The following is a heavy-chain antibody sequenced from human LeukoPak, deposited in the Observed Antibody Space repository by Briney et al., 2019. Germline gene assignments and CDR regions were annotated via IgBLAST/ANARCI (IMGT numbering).Heavy chain of an antibody. CDR1: GFTFSSYA. J-gene: IGHJ4*02. Sequence: PGGSLRLSCAASGFTFSSYAMSWVRQAPGKGLEWVSAISGSTGSTYYADSVKGRFTISRGNSKSTLYLQMNSLRAEDTAVYYCAKDDHGGSGWRDYFDYWGQGTLVTVSS. CDR2: ISGSTGST. CDR3: AKDDHGGSGWRDYFDY. D-gene: IGHD6-19*01. V-gene: IGHV3-23*01.